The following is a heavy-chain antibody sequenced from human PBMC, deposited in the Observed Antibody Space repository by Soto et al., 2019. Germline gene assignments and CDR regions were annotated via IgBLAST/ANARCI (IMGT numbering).Heavy chain of an antibody. J-gene: IGHJ6*01. CDR1: VFTFSIYG. Sequence: GGSLRLSCAASVFTFSIYGMHWVRQAPGKGLEWVAVIWYDGSNKYYADSVKGRFTISRDNSKNTLYLQMKSLRAEDTAVYYCARDSGYSYGYYYYGMDVWGQGTTVTVSS. D-gene: IGHD5-18*01. V-gene: IGHV3-33*01. CDR3: ARDSGYSYGYYYYGMDV. CDR2: IWYDGSNK.